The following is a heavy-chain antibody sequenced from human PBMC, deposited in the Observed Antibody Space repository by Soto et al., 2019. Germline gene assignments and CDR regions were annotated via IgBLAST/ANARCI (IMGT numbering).Heavy chain of an antibody. CDR2: IYWDDDK. CDR3: AHNMRYYDFWSGLNWFDP. D-gene: IGHD3-3*01. V-gene: IGHV2-5*02. CDR1: GFSLSTSGVG. Sequence: SGPTLVNPTHTLTLTCTFSGFSLSTSGVGVGWIRQPPGKALEWLALIYWDDDKRYSPSLKSRLTITKDTSKNQVVLTMTNMDPVDTATYYCAHNMRYYDFWSGLNWFDPWGQGTLVTVSS. J-gene: IGHJ5*02.